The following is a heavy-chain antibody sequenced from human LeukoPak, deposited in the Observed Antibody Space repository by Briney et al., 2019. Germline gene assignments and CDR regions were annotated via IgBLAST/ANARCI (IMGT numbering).Heavy chain of an antibody. CDR2: ISAYNGNT. V-gene: IGHV1-18*04. Sequence: ASVKVSCKASGYTFTSYGISWVRQAPGQGLEWMGWISAYNGNTNYAQKLQGRVTMTTDTSTSTAYMELRSLRSDDTAVYYCAKRSCSSTTCHNDYWGQGTVVTVSS. CDR1: GYTFTSYG. D-gene: IGHD2-2*02. CDR3: AKRSCSSTTCHNDY. J-gene: IGHJ4*02.